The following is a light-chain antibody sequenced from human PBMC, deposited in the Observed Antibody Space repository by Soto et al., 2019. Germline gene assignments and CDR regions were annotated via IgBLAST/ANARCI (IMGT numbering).Light chain of an antibody. CDR1: TSDGGGYNY. CDR3: TSYRSSSTLYV. CDR2: DVN. V-gene: IGLV2-14*01. Sequence: QSALTQPASVSGSPGQSITISCTGTTSDGGGYNYVSWYQQHPGKAPKLIIYDVNTRPSGVSNRFSASKSGSAASLTISGLQAEDEADYYCTSYRSSSTLYVFGTGTKVTVL. J-gene: IGLJ1*01.